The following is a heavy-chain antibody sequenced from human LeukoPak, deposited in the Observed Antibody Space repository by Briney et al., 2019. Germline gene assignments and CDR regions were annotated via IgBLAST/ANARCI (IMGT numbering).Heavy chain of an antibody. Sequence: NPSETLSLTCTVSGGSISSYYWSWIRQPAGKGLEWIGRIYTSGSTNYNPSLKSRVTMSVDTSKNQFSLKLSSVTAADTAVYYCARQYGSGSYIAFDIWGQGTMVTVSS. V-gene: IGHV4-4*07. CDR1: GGSISSYY. J-gene: IGHJ3*02. D-gene: IGHD3-10*01. CDR2: IYTSGST. CDR3: ARQYGSGSYIAFDI.